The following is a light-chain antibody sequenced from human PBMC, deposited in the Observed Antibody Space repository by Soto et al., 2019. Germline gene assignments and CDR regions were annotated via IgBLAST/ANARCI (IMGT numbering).Light chain of an antibody. Sequence: QSALTQPRSVSGSPGQSVTISCTGTSRDVGNYNYVSWYQQHPGKAPKVMIYDVSKRPSGVPDRFSGSKSGNTASLTISGLQAEDEADYYCCSYAGNYILVFGGGTKLTVL. J-gene: IGLJ2*01. CDR1: SRDVGNYNY. CDR3: CSYAGNYILV. V-gene: IGLV2-11*01. CDR2: DVS.